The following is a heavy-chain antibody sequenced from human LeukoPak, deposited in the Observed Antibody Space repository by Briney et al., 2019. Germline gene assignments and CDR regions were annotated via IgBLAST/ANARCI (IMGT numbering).Heavy chain of an antibody. Sequence: GGSLRLSCAASGFTVSSNYMSWVRQAPGKGLEWVSVIYSGGSTYYADSVKGRFTISRDNSKNTLYLQMNSLRAEDTAVYYCAKGLRPGYRYFDYWGQGTLVTVSS. D-gene: IGHD5-18*01. CDR2: IYSGGST. CDR3: AKGLRPGYRYFDY. J-gene: IGHJ4*02. V-gene: IGHV3-66*01. CDR1: GFTVSSNY.